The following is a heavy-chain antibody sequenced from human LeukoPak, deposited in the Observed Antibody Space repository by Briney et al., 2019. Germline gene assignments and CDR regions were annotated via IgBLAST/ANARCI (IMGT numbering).Heavy chain of an antibody. J-gene: IGHJ4*02. Sequence: GGSLRLPCAASGFTFSSYWMHWVRQAPGKGLVWVSLIKYDDSDTHYADSVKGRFTISRDNAKNTLYLQMNSLSAEDTAVYYCTTIRPDYWGQGTLVTVSS. D-gene: IGHD5-12*01. CDR3: TTIRPDY. V-gene: IGHV3-74*01. CDR1: GFTFSSYW. CDR2: IKYDDSDT.